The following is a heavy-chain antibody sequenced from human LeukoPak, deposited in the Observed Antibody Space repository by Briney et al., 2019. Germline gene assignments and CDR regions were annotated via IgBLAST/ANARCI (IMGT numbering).Heavy chain of an antibody. V-gene: IGHV3-23*01. D-gene: IGHD2-21*01. Sequence: GGSLRLSCAASGFTFSTYAMSWVRQTPGKGLEWVAATSSSDAGTYHADSVRGRFTISRDNSKNTLYLQMNSLRAEDAAVYFCAKAPVTSCRGAYCYPFDSWGQGTLVTVSS. CDR3: AKAPVTSCRGAYCYPFDS. J-gene: IGHJ4*02. CDR2: TSSSDAGT. CDR1: GFTFSTYA.